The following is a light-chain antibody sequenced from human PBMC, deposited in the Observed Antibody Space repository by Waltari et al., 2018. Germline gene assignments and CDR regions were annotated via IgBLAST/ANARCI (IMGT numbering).Light chain of an antibody. J-gene: IGKJ2*01. CDR2: AAS. CDR3: QQYYSYPPYT. V-gene: IGKV1-8*01. CDR1: QGISSY. Sequence: AIRITQSPSSLSASTGDRVTITCRASQGISSYLAWYQQKPGKAPKLLVYAASTLQSAVPSRFSGSGSGTDFTLTISCLQSEDFATYYCQQYYSYPPYTFGQGTKLEIK.